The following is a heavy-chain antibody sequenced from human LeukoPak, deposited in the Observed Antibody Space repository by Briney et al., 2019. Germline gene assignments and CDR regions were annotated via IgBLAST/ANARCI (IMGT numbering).Heavy chain of an antibody. D-gene: IGHD4-17*01. CDR3: ARGIESYGDYGY. CDR1: GGSISSYY. Sequence: PSETLSLTCTVSGGSISSYYWSWIRQPPGKGLEWIGYVFNSGRTNLNPSLRSRATMSVDTSKNQFSLKLSSLTAADTAIYYCARGIESYGDYGYWGQGILVTVSS. CDR2: VFNSGRT. V-gene: IGHV4-59*01. J-gene: IGHJ4*02.